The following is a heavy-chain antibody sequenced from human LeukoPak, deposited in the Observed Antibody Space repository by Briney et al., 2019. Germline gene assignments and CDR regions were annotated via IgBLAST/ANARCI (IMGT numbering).Heavy chain of an antibody. V-gene: IGHV4-4*07. CDR2: IYTSGST. Sequence: PSETLSLTCTVCGGSISSYYWIWIRQPAGKGLEWIGRIYTSGSTNYNPSLKSRVTMSVDTSKNQFSLKLSSVTAADTAVYSSAGARSEVMELWTFENWGQGTLVTVSS. CDR1: GGSISSYY. D-gene: IGHD5-18*01. CDR3: AGARSEVMELWTFEN. J-gene: IGHJ4*02.